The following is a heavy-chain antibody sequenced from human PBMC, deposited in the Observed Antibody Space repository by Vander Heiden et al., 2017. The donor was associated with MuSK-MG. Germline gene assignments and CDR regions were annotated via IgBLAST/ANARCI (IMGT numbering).Heavy chain of an antibody. CDR3: ARDVHGFDY. CDR2: IWYDGSNK. V-gene: IGHV3-33*01. Sequence: QVQLVESGGGVVQPGRSLRLSCAASGFTFSRHRMHWVRPAPGKGLEWVAVIWYDGSNKYYADSVKGRFTISRDNSKNTLYLQMNSLRAEDTAVYYCARDVHGFDYWGQGTLVTVSS. J-gene: IGHJ4*02. CDR1: GFTFSRHR.